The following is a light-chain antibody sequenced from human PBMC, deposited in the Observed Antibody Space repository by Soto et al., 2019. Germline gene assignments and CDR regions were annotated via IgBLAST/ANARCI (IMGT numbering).Light chain of an antibody. V-gene: IGKV1-5*03. CDR2: TAS. CDR1: QTIDSW. J-gene: IGKJ1*01. CDR3: QQYNRYST. Sequence: DIQMTPAPSTLSGSVGDRVTITCRAGQTIDSWLAWYQQRPGKAPTLLIHTASNLESGVPSRFSGSASGTEFTLTISSLQPDDSATYYCQQYNRYSTFGQGTKVDIK.